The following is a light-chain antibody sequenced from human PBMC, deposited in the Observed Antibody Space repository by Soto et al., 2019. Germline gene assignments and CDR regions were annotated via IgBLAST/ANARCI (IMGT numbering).Light chain of an antibody. V-gene: IGKV1-5*03. CDR2: KAS. Sequence: DIQMTQSPSTLSASVGDRVTITCRASQSINSWLAWYQQKPGRAPKLLIYKASSLESGVPSRFSGSGSGTEFTRTISSLQPDDFATYSCQQYPSYSTFGQGTKVEIK. CDR3: QQYPSYST. CDR1: QSINSW. J-gene: IGKJ1*01.